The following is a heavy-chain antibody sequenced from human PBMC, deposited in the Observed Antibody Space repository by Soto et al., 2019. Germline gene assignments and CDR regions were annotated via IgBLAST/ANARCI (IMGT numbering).Heavy chain of an antibody. D-gene: IGHD3-22*01. CDR3: AKGPDGSGYYHNWFDS. Sequence: EVHLLESGGALVQPGGSLTLSCAASGFSFSDYAMSWVRQAPGKGLEWVSSISRTGDSAYYADSVKGRFAISRDSSKNRLSLQMNSLSVEDTAVYYCAKGPDGSGYYHNWFDSWGQGTLITVSS. J-gene: IGHJ5*01. CDR1: GFSFSDYA. V-gene: IGHV3-23*01. CDR2: ISRTGDSA.